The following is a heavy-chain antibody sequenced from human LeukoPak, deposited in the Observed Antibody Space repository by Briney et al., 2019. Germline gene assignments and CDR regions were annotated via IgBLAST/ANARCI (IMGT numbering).Heavy chain of an antibody. V-gene: IGHV5-51*01. CDR2: IYPGDSDT. D-gene: IGHD6-19*01. CDR3: ARYVYPLVGQGIAVAADY. J-gene: IGHJ4*02. Sequence: GESLKISCKGSGYSFTSYWIGWVRQMPGKGLEWMGIIYPGDSDTRYSPSFQGQVTISADKSISTAYLQWSSLKASDTAMYYCARYVYPLVGQGIAVAADYWGQGTLVTVSS. CDR1: GYSFTSYW.